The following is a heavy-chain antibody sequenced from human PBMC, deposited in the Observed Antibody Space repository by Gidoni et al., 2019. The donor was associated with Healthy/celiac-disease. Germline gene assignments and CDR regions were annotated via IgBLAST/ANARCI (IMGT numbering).Heavy chain of an antibody. CDR1: GGTFSSYA. CDR3: ARDRGGYNYNLPRGYDY. J-gene: IGHJ4*02. V-gene: IGHV1-69*06. D-gene: IGHD5-12*01. CDR2: IIPIFGTA. Sequence: VQLVQSGAEVKKPGSSVQVSCKASGGTFSSYAISWVRQAPGQGLEWMGGIIPIFGTANYAQEFQGRVTITADKSTSTAYMELSSLRSEDTAVYYCARDRGGYNYNLPRGYDYWGQGTLVTVSS.